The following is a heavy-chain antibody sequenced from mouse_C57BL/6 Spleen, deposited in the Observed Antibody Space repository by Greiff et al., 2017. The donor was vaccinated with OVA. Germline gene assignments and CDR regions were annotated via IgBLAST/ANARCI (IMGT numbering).Heavy chain of an antibody. D-gene: IGHD1-1*01. CDR2: ISGGGGNT. V-gene: IGHV5-9*01. Sequence: EVKVEESGGGLVKPGGSLKLSCAASGFTFSSYTMSWVRQTPEKRLEWVATISGGGGNTYYPDSVKGRFTISRDNAKNTLYLQMSSLRSEDTALYYCARGYGSRIYAMDYWGQGTSVTVSS. CDR1: GFTFSSYT. CDR3: ARGYGSRIYAMDY. J-gene: IGHJ4*01.